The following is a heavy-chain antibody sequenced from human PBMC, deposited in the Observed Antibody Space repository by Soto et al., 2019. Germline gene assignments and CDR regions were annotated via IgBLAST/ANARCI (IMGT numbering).Heavy chain of an antibody. V-gene: IGHV4-34*01. CDR3: AKFGGGYYTRVPRYLRMFDTPENDAFDI. D-gene: IGHD3-3*01. J-gene: IGHJ3*02. Sequence: QVQLQQWGAGLLKPSETLSLTCAVYGGSFSGYYWSWIRQPPGKGLEWIGEINHSGSTNYNPSLKSRVTISVDTSKNQFSLKLSSVTAADTAVYYCAKFGGGYYTRVPRYLRMFDTPENDAFDIWGQGTMVTVSS. CDR1: GGSFSGYY. CDR2: INHSGST.